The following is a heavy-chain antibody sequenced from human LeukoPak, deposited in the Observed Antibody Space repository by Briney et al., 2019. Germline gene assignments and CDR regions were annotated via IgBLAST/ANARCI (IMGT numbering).Heavy chain of an antibody. Sequence: PGGSLRLSCAASGFTFSSYNINWVRQAPGKGLEWVANIKQDGSEKYYVDSVKGRFTISRDNAKNSLYLQMNSLRAEDTAVYYCARDEIVATTKANYYYYMHVWGKGTTVTISS. J-gene: IGHJ6*03. CDR1: GFTFSSYN. CDR2: IKQDGSEK. D-gene: IGHD5-12*01. CDR3: ARDEIVATTKANYYYYMHV. V-gene: IGHV3-7*01.